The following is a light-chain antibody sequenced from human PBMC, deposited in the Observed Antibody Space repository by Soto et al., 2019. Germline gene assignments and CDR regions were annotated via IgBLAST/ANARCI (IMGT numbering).Light chain of an antibody. Sequence: QSALTQPASVSGSPGQSITISCTGTSSDVGGYNYVSWYQHHPGKAPKLMIYEVSNRPSGVSDRFSGSKSGNTASLTISGLQAEDVADYYCSSYTISNTLLFGGGTKLTVL. CDR2: EVS. J-gene: IGLJ3*02. V-gene: IGLV2-14*01. CDR1: SSDVGGYNY. CDR3: SSYTISNTLL.